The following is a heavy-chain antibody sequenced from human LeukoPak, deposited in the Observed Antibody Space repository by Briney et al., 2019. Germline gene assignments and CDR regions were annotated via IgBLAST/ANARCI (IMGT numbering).Heavy chain of an antibody. Sequence: ASVKVSCKASGYTFTGYYMHWVRQAPGQGLEWMGWFNPNSGGTNYAQKFQGRVTMTRDTSISTAYMELSRLRSDDTAVYYCARGKWFVPAAPDYWGQGTLVTVSS. D-gene: IGHD2-2*01. V-gene: IGHV1-2*02. CDR3: ARGKWFVPAAPDY. J-gene: IGHJ4*02. CDR2: FNPNSGGT. CDR1: GYTFTGYY.